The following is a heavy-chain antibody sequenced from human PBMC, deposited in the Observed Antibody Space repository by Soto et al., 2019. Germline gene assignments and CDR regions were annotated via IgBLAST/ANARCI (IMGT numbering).Heavy chain of an antibody. V-gene: IGHV3-23*01. J-gene: IGHJ4*02. CDR1: GFPFSSYV. D-gene: IGHD6-13*01. CDR2: ISVSGGST. CDR3: AKGLDSSWHYFDY. Sequence: GGSLRLSCAASGFPFSSYVMSWVRQAPGKGLEWVSAISVSGGSTYYADSVKGRFTFSRDNSKNTLYLQMNSLRAEDTAIYYCAKGLDSSWHYFDYWGQGTLVTVSS.